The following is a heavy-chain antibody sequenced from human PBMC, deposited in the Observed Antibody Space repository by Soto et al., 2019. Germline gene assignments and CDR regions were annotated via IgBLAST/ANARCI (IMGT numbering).Heavy chain of an antibody. J-gene: IGHJ1*01. V-gene: IGHV4-4*07. CDR3: ARESGEIWTYEAH. Sequence: QVQQLESGPGLVKPWDTLSLTCTVSGAYVSDFSWTWIRQPAGKGLEWIGRITVNGITQYTPSFRSRVTMSMATSRNQFSLTLNSATAADTALYYCARESGEIWTYEAHWGQGTLVTVSS. CDR1: GAYVSDFS. D-gene: IGHD1-7*01. CDR2: ITVNGIT.